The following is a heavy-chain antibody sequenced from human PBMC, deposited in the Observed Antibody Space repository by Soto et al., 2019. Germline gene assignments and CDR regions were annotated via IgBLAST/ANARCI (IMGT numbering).Heavy chain of an antibody. D-gene: IGHD5-12*01. Sequence: GGSLRLSCTASGFTFSTQWMHWVRQVPGGGLVWVSRISSDGSSSSYTDSVKGRFTISRDNTKNTVSLQMNSLRADDTAVYFCANLFSLSGSDAFWGRGTLVTVSS. V-gene: IGHV3-74*01. CDR2: ISSDGSSS. CDR1: GFTFSTQW. J-gene: IGHJ4*02. CDR3: ANLFSLSGSDAF.